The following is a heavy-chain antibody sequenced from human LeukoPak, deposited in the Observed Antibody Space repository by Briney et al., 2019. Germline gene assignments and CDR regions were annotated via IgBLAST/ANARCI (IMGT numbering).Heavy chain of an antibody. D-gene: IGHD6-13*01. CDR1: GGSFSGYY. Sequence: SETLSLTCAVYGGSFSGYYWSWIRQPPGKGLEWIGEINHSGSTNYNPSLKSRVTISVDTSKNQFSLKLSSMTAADTAVYYCARNKSGYSSSSWYFDLWGRGTLVTVSS. CDR3: ARNKSGYSSSSWYFDL. J-gene: IGHJ2*01. V-gene: IGHV4-34*01. CDR2: INHSGST.